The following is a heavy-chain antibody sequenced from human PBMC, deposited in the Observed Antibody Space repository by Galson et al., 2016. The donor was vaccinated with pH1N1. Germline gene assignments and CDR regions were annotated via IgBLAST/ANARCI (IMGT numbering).Heavy chain of an antibody. CDR2: IDPSSGRT. J-gene: IGHJ4*02. CDR3: ASRYYFDY. CDR1: GYTLSRYY. V-gene: IGHV1-46*03. Sequence: SVKVSCTASGYTLSRYYMHWLRQAPGQGLEWMGIIDPSSGRTTYAQKFQGRVTMTHDTATNTVYMELSSLRSDDTAVYYCASRYYFDYWGQGTLVAVSS.